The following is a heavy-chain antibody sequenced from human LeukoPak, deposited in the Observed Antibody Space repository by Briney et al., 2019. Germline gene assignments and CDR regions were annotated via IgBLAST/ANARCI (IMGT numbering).Heavy chain of an antibody. D-gene: IGHD1-7*01. J-gene: IGHJ4*02. Sequence: SGPTLVKPTQTLTLTCTFSGFSLITSGVGVGWIRQPPGKTLEWLALIYWDDDKRYSPFLKSRLIISKDTSKNQVVLTMTNMDPVDTATYFCAHRLGQRRDWNYGKFDYWGQGTLVMVSS. CDR2: IYWDDDK. V-gene: IGHV2-5*02. CDR1: GFSLITSGVG. CDR3: AHRLGQRRDWNYGKFDY.